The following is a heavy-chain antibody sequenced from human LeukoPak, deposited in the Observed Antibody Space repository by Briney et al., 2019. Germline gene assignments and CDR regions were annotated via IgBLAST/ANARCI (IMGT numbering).Heavy chain of an antibody. J-gene: IGHJ4*02. CDR3: AKTLQASIAARPFDY. Sequence: GGSLRLSCAASGFTFSNYAMSWVRQAPGKGLEWVSAISGSGGSTYYADSVKGRFTISRDNSKNTLYLQMNSLRAEDTAVYYCAKTLQASIAARPFDYWGQGTLVTVSS. CDR2: ISGSGGST. V-gene: IGHV3-23*01. D-gene: IGHD6-6*01. CDR1: GFTFSNYA.